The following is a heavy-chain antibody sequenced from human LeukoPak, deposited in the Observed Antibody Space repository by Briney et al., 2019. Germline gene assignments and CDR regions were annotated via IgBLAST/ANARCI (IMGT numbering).Heavy chain of an antibody. CDR3: ARASHYDYVWGSYLNYYYYMDV. J-gene: IGHJ6*03. V-gene: IGHV1-46*01. D-gene: IGHD3-16*02. Sequence: ASVRVSCKASGYTFTSYYMYWVRQAPGQGLEWMGIINPSGGSTSYAQKFQGRVTMTRDTSTSTVYMELSSLRSEDTAVYYCARASHYDYVWGSYLNYYYYMDVWGKGTTVTVSS. CDR1: GYTFTSYY. CDR2: INPSGGST.